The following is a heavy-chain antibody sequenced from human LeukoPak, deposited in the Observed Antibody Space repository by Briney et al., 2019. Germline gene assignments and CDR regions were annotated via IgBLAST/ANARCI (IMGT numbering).Heavy chain of an antibody. Sequence: PGGSLRLSCAASGFTFSNAWMNWVRQSPGKGLEWVGRIKSNADDGTADYAAPVKGRFTILRDDSKNTVYLEMNSLKAEDTAVYYCNKGHGAYYYFYMDVWGKGTTVTVSS. J-gene: IGHJ6*03. CDR1: GFTFSNAW. V-gene: IGHV3-15*01. CDR2: IKSNADDGTA. CDR3: NKGHGAYYYFYMDV.